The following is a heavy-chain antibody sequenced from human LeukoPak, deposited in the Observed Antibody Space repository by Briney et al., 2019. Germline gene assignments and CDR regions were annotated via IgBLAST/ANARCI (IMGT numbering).Heavy chain of an antibody. V-gene: IGHV3-48*03. CDR1: GFTFSSYE. CDR3: ARVGLRTGFDY. D-gene: IGHD3-10*01. Sequence: GGSLRLSCAASGFTFSSYEMNWVRQAPGKGLEWVSYISSSGSTIYYADSVKGRFTISRDNAKSSLYLQMNSLRAEDTAVYYCARVGLRTGFDYWGQGTLVTVSS. J-gene: IGHJ4*02. CDR2: ISSSGSTI.